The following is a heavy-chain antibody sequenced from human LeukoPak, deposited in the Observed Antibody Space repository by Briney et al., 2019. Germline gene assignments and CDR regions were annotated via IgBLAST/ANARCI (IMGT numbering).Heavy chain of an antibody. D-gene: IGHD4-17*01. Sequence: GGSLRLSCAASGFTFSSYEMNWVRQAPGKGLEWVSYISSSGSTIYYADSVKGRFTISRDNAKNSLYLQMNSLRAEDTAVYYCARGETTVTTLGPPFNYWGQGTLVTVSS. CDR2: ISSSGSTI. J-gene: IGHJ4*02. V-gene: IGHV3-48*03. CDR1: GFTFSSYE. CDR3: ARGETTVTTLGPPFNY.